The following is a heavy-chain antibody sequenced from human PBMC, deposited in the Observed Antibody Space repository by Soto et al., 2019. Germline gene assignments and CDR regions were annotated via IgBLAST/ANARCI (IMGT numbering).Heavy chain of an antibody. Sequence: SETLSLTCAVYGGSFSGYYWSWIRQPPGKGLEWIGEINHSGSTNYNPSLKSRVTISVDTSKNQFSLKLSSVTAADTAVYYCARGIGYSYGHRYWSQGTLVTVSS. CDR3: ARGIGYSYGHRY. V-gene: IGHV4-34*01. CDR2: INHSGST. D-gene: IGHD5-18*01. J-gene: IGHJ4*02. CDR1: GGSFSGYY.